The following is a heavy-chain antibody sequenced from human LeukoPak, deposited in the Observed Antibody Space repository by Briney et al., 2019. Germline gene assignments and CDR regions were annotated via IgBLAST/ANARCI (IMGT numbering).Heavy chain of an antibody. Sequence: ASVKVSCKASGYTFTSYGISWVRQAPGQGLEWMGWISAYNGNTNYAQKLQGRVTMTTDTSTSTAYMELRSLRSDDTAVYYCARAYYDFWSGSVLYYFDYWGQGTLVTVSS. CDR3: ARAYYDFWSGSVLYYFDY. CDR1: GYTFTSYG. V-gene: IGHV1-18*01. J-gene: IGHJ4*02. D-gene: IGHD3-3*01. CDR2: ISAYNGNT.